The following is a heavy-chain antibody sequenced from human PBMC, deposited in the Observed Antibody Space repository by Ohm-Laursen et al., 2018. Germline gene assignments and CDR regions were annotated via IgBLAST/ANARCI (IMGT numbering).Heavy chain of an antibody. V-gene: IGHV3-9*01. CDR2: ISWNSGRI. Sequence: SLRLSCAASGFTFENFAMHWVRQAPGKGLEWASAISWNSGRIGYADSVKGRFTISRDNAQKSLYLQMNSLRAEDTAVYFCAKDGTGFYWYMDLWGRGTLVTVSS. J-gene: IGHJ2*01. D-gene: IGHD3/OR15-3a*01. CDR3: AKDGTGFYWYMDL. CDR1: GFTFENFA.